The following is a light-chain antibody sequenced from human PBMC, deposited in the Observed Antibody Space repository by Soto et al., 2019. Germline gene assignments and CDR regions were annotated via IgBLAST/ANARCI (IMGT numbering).Light chain of an antibody. CDR3: AAWDDSLNGHVV. Sequence: QSVLTQPPSASGTPGQRVTISCSGSSSNIGTNTVNWYRQLPGTAPKLLIYSNNQRPSGVPDRFSGSKSGTSASLAISGLQSEDEADYYCAAWDDSLNGHVVFGGGTKVTVL. J-gene: IGLJ2*01. V-gene: IGLV1-44*01. CDR1: SSNIGTNT. CDR2: SNN.